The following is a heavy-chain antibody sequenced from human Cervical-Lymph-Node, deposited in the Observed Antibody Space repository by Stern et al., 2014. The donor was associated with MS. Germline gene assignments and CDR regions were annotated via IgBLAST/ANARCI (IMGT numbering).Heavy chain of an antibody. CDR3: ARAGADSTTHFDY. D-gene: IGHD1-14*01. CDR2: ISGYSGKT. V-gene: IGHV1-18*01. Sequence: QVQLGQSGAEVKKPGASVKVSCKASGYTFISYGITWVRQAPGQGLEWMGWISGYSGKTDYAQGFQGRVTLTTDTPTSTAYLEVRSLRSDDTAIYYCARAGADSTTHFDYWGQGTLVTVSS. CDR1: GYTFISYG. J-gene: IGHJ4*02.